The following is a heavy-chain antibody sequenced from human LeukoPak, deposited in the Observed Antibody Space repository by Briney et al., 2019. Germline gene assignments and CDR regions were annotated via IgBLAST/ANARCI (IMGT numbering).Heavy chain of an antibody. CDR1: GFTFSSYG. Sequence: GALRLSCAASGFTFSSYGMHWVRQAPVKGLEWVAVISYDGSNKYYADSVKGRFTISRDNSKNTLYLQMNSLRAEDTAVYYCAKSEGIAGGLDYWGQGTLVTVSS. CDR3: AKSEGIAGGLDY. CDR2: ISYDGSNK. J-gene: IGHJ4*02. D-gene: IGHD6-13*01. V-gene: IGHV3-30*18.